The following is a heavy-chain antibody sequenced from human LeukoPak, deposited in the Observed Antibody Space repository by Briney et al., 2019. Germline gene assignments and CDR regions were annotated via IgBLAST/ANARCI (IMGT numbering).Heavy chain of an antibody. V-gene: IGHV4-30-2*01. Sequence: SETLSLTCAVSGGSISSGGYSWSWIRQPPGKGLEWIGYIYHSGSTYYNPSLKSRVTISVDRSKNQFSLKLSSVTAADTAVYYCARALGGYCSSTSCYTLRTNWFDLWGQGTLVTVSS. CDR1: GGSISSGGYS. D-gene: IGHD2-2*02. J-gene: IGHJ5*02. CDR3: ARALGGYCSSTSCYTLRTNWFDL. CDR2: IYHSGST.